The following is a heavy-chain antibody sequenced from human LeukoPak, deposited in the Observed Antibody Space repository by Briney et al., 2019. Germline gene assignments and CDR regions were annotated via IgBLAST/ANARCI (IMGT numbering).Heavy chain of an antibody. Sequence: GGSLRLSCAASGFTFSSYGVHWVRQAPGKGLECVAVISYDVSNKFYADSVKGRFTISRDNSKNTLYMQMNSLRAEDTAVYYCAKDHYDYIRGTYEFDYWGQGTLVTVSS. CDR1: GFTFSSYG. CDR2: ISYDVSNK. CDR3: AKDHYDYIRGTYEFDY. V-gene: IGHV3-30*18. J-gene: IGHJ4*02. D-gene: IGHD3-16*01.